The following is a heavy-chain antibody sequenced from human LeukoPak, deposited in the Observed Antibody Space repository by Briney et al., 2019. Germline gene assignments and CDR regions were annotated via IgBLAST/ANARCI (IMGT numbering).Heavy chain of an antibody. D-gene: IGHD3-10*01. CDR1: GGSISIYY. CDR2: IYYSGST. Sequence: SETLSLTCTVSGGSISIYYWSWIRQPPGKGLEWIGYIYYSGSTNYNPSLKSRVTISVDTSKNQFSLKLSSVTAADTAVYYCARQYLNHGSGTNWFDPWGQGTLVTVSS. J-gene: IGHJ5*02. V-gene: IGHV4-59*08. CDR3: ARQYLNHGSGTNWFDP.